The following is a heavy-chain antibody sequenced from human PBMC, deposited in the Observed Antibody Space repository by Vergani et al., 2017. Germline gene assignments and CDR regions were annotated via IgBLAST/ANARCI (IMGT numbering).Heavy chain of an antibody. D-gene: IGHD3-9*01. V-gene: IGHV1-46*03. CDR2: INPSGGHT. CDR3: ARGDYDILTGYQY. J-gene: IGHJ4*02. Sequence: QVQVVQSGAEVKKSGASVKVSCKTSGYTFSNYYMHWVRQAPGQGLEWMGIINPSGGHTNYAQKFQGRVTMTRDTSTSTVYMELSSLRSEDTARYYCARGDYDILTGYQYWGQGTLVTVSA. CDR1: GYTFSNYY.